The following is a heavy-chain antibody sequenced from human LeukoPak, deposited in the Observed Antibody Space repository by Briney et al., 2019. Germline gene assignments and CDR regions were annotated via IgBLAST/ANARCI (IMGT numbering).Heavy chain of an antibody. D-gene: IGHD3-22*01. CDR2: ISSSSSTI. Sequence: GGSLRLSCAASGFTFSSYSMNWVRQAPGRGLEWVSYISSSSSTIYYADSVKGRFTISRDNAKNSLYLQMNSLRDEDTAVYYCARDPDSSGHYPDWYFDLWGRGTLVTVSS. V-gene: IGHV3-48*02. CDR1: GFTFSSYS. J-gene: IGHJ2*01. CDR3: ARDPDSSGHYPDWYFDL.